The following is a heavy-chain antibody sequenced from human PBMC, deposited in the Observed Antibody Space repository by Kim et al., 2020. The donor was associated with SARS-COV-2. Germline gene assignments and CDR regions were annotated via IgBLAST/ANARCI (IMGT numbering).Heavy chain of an antibody. J-gene: IGHJ4*02. V-gene: IGHV4-39*01. Sequence: PSLKSRVTISVDTSKTQFSLKLSSVTAADTAVYYCARRPVNYGGLYLMDYWGQGTLVTVSS. D-gene: IGHD1-7*01. CDR3: ARRPVNYGGLYLMDY.